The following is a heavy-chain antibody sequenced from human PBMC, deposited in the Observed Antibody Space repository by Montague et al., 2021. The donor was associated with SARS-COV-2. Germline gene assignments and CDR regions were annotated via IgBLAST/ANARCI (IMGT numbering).Heavy chain of an antibody. CDR1: GGSFSDYF. CDR2: INHRGTS. J-gene: IGHJ4*02. Sequence: SETLSLTCAVYGGSFSDYFWTWIRQPPGKGLEWIGEINHRGTSNYNPSLKSRVSISVDTSKNQFSLYLGSVSAADTAVYYCARGRQHFNMIVVVMTGGEYYFDSSGTRTL. D-gene: IGHD3-22*01. V-gene: IGHV4-34*01. CDR3: ARGRQHFNMIVVVMTGGEYYFDS.